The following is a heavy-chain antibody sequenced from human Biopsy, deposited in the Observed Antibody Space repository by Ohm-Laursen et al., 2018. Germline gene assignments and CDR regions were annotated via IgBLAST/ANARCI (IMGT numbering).Heavy chain of an antibody. Sequence: TLSLTCTVSGGSIRGYHWSWIRKSPGKGLEWLAYISYTGGITSNPSLNGRATMSLDTSKNQFSLKLNSVTAADTAVYFCARDSRGGHLNTTLITGKNLDSWGQGILVTVSS. D-gene: IGHD3-16*01. CDR3: ARDSRGGHLNTTLITGKNLDS. CDR1: GGSIRGYH. J-gene: IGHJ4*02. CDR2: ISYTGGI. V-gene: IGHV4-59*01.